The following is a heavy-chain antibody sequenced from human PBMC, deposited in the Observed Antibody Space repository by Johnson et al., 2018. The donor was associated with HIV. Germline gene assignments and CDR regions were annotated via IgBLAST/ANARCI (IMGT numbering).Heavy chain of an antibody. CDR2: ISWDGGST. J-gene: IGHJ3*02. D-gene: IGHD3-3*01. Sequence: LVESGGVVVQPGGSLRLSCAASGFTFDDYAMHWVRQAPGKGLEWVSLISWDGGSTYYADSVKGRFPISRDNSKNSLYLQMNSLRAEDTALYYCARGSITIFGGLDAFDIWGQGTMVTVSS. CDR1: GFTFDDYA. CDR3: ARGSITIFGGLDAFDI. V-gene: IGHV3-43D*03.